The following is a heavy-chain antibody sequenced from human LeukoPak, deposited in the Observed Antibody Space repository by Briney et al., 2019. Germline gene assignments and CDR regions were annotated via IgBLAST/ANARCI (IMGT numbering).Heavy chain of an antibody. D-gene: IGHD5-12*01. Sequence: GGSLRLSCAASGFTFSSYVMSWVRQAPGKGLEWVSATSGSGGNTYYADSVKGRFTSSRDNSKNTLYLQMNSLRAEDTALYYCAKGTVKSGYSDWGQGTLVTVSS. CDR1: GFTFSSYV. CDR3: AKGTVKSGYSD. V-gene: IGHV3-23*01. J-gene: IGHJ4*02. CDR2: TSGSGGNT.